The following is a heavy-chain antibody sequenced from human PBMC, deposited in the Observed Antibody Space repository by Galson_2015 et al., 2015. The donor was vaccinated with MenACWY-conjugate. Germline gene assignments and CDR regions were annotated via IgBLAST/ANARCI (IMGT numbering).Heavy chain of an antibody. Sequence: SLRLSCAASGFTFSDYYMSWIRQAPGKGLEWVSYISSSGSTIYYADSVKGRFTISRDNAKNSLYLQMNSLRAEDTAVYYCASVVAATDDAFDIWGQGTMVTVSS. V-gene: IGHV3-11*01. CDR1: GFTFSDYY. D-gene: IGHD2-15*01. J-gene: IGHJ3*02. CDR3: ASVVAATDDAFDI. CDR2: ISSSGSTI.